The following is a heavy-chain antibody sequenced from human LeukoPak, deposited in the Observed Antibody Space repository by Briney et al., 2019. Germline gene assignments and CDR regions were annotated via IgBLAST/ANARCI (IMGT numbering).Heavy chain of an antibody. V-gene: IGHV1-46*01. D-gene: IGHD6-13*01. CDR1: GYTFTSYY. CDR2: TNPSGGST. J-gene: IGHJ4*02. Sequence: EASVKVPCKASGYTFTSYYIHWVRQAPGQGLEWMGITNPSGGSTSYEEKFQGRVTMTRDTSTSTVYMELSSLRFEDTAVYYCAREVAAPGTGLDYWGQGTLVTVSS. CDR3: AREVAAPGTGLDY.